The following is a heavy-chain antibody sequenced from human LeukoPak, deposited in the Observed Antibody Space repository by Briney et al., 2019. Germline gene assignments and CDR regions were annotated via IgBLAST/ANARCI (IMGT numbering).Heavy chain of an antibody. D-gene: IGHD2-2*01. CDR1: GGSISSSSYY. V-gene: IGHV4-39*07. J-gene: IGHJ6*02. CDR2: INHSGST. Sequence: SETLSLTCTVSGGSISSSSYYWSWIRQPPGKGLEWIGEINHSGSTNYNPSLKSRVTISVDTSKNQFSLKLSSVTAADTAVYYCARGAYCSSTSCSSYYGMDVWGQGTTVTVSS. CDR3: ARGAYCSSTSCSSYYGMDV.